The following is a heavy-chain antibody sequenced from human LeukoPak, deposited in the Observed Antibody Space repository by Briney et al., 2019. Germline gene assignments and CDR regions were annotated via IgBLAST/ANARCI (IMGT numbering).Heavy chain of an antibody. CDR1: GGSFSGYY. Sequence: PSETLSLTCAVYGGSFSGYYWSWIRQPPGKGLEWIGEINHSGSTNYNPSLKSRVTISVDTSKSQFSLKLSSVTAADTAVYYCARGAEGSILTGYFYYFDYWGQGTLVTVSS. V-gene: IGHV4-34*01. J-gene: IGHJ4*02. D-gene: IGHD3-9*01. CDR2: INHSGST. CDR3: ARGAEGSILTGYFYYFDY.